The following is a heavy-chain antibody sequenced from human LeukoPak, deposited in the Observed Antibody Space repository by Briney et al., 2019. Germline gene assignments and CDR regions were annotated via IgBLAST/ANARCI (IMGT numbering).Heavy chain of an antibody. V-gene: IGHV4-39*01. D-gene: IGHD3-16*02. CDR2: IHHSGST. CDR1: GGSISSATYY. J-gene: IGHJ4*02. CDR3: ARLGGYHDPPDY. Sequence: SATLSLTCTVSGGSISSATYYWAWLRQPPGQELDWIKTIHHSGSTYDNPSLKGRFTMSVDTSKNQFFLNLSSVTAADTAVYYCARLGGYHDPPDYWGQGTLVTVSS.